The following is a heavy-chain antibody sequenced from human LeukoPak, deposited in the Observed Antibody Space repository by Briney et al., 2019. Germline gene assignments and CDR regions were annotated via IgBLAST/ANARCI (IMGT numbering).Heavy chain of an antibody. Sequence: PGGSLRLSCAASGFTFSSYWMHWVRQAPGKGLAWVSRINSDGSSTSYADSVKGRFTISRDNAKNTLYLQMNSLRAEDTAVYYCARGTVTLLSGWGQGTLVTVSS. J-gene: IGHJ4*02. D-gene: IGHD4-17*01. V-gene: IGHV3-74*01. CDR3: ARGTVTLLSG. CDR1: GFTFSSYW. CDR2: INSDGSST.